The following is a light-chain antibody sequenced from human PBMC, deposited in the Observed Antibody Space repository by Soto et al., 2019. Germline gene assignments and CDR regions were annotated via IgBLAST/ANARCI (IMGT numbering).Light chain of an antibody. J-gene: IGKJ1*01. CDR2: DAS. CDR1: QGISSY. CDR3: QQYENYWT. V-gene: IGKV1-5*01. Sequence: DIQMTQSPSTLSGSVGDRVTITCRASQGISSYLAWYQQKPGKAPKLLIYDASNLESGVPSRFSGSGSGTEFTLTISSLQPEDFGIYYCQQYENYWTFGQGTKVDIK.